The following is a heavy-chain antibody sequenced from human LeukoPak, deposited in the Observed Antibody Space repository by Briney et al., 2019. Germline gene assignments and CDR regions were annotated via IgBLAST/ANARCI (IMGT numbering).Heavy chain of an antibody. D-gene: IGHD6-19*01. CDR3: ARDLFRGAVAGYYFDY. CDR1: GYTFTSYY. V-gene: IGHV1-46*01. Sequence: ASVKVSCKASGYTFTSYYMHWVRQAPGQGLEWMGIINPSGGSTSYAQKFQGRVTMTRDTSTSTVYMELSSLRSEDTAVYYCARDLFRGAVAGYYFDYWGQGTLVTVSS. CDR2: INPSGGST. J-gene: IGHJ4*02.